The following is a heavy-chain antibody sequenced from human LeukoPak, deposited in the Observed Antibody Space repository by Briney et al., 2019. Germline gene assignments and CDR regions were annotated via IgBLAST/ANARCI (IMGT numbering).Heavy chain of an antibody. D-gene: IGHD4-17*01. CDR2: ISSGAGYT. Sequence: GGSLRLSCAASGFTFSTCAMTWVRQAPGQGLEWVSTISSGAGYTYYADSVKGRFTISRDDSKNTLYLQMNSLRGDDTAVYYCAKEVDYADSFRYFDYWGQGTLVTVSS. V-gene: IGHV3-23*01. CDR1: GFTFSTCA. J-gene: IGHJ4*02. CDR3: AKEVDYADSFRYFDY.